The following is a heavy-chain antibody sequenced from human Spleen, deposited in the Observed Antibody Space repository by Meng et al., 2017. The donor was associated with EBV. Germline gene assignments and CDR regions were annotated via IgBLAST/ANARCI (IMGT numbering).Heavy chain of an antibody. Sequence: QTVQSVGEVKKPWDSEKASCKTSGNTSTSFESNWVRQATGQGLEWMGWMRPKSGNSGYAQKFQGRVTLTRNTSISTAYMELTNLRSEDTAIYYCARGKCSTTSCPIDHWGQGTLVTVSS. CDR3: ARGKCSTTSCPIDH. V-gene: IGHV1-8*01. J-gene: IGHJ4*02. CDR2: MRPKSGNS. D-gene: IGHD2-2*01. CDR1: GNTSTSFE.